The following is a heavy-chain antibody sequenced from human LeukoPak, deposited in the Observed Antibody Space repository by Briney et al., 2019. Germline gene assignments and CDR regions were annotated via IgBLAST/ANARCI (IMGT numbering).Heavy chain of an antibody. CDR1: GFTFSNYA. J-gene: IGHJ4*02. V-gene: IGHV3-23*01. CDR3: AKSDHGFWTGYKK. CDR2: ITASADGT. D-gene: IGHD3/OR15-3a*01. Sequence: GGSLRLSCAASGFTFSNYATSWVRQAPGKGLEWVSAITASADGTYYADSVKGRFTISRDNSKNTLYLQMNSPRADDTAVYYCAKSDHGFWTGYKKWGQGTLVTVSS.